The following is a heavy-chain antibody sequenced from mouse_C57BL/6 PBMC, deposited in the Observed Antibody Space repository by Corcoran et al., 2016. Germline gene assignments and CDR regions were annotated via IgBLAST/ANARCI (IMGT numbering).Heavy chain of an antibody. CDR3: ARTTTVVDY. CDR2: INPNNGGT. CDR1: GYTFTDYY. V-gene: IGHV1-26*01. J-gene: IGHJ2*01. Sequence: EVQLQQSGPELVKPGASVKISCKASGYTFTDYYMNWVKQSHGKSLEWIGDINPNNGGTSYNQKFKGKATLTVDKSSSTAYMELRSLTSEDSVVYYCARTTTVVDYWGQGTTLTVSS. D-gene: IGHD1-1*01.